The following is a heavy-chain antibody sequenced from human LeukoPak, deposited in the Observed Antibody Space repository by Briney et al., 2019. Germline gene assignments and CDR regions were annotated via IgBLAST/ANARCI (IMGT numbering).Heavy chain of an antibody. CDR1: GGSISSSTYY. D-gene: IGHD2-15*01. CDR3: ARGRGYCSGGSCYLFRLWYLYFDY. J-gene: IGHJ4*02. V-gene: IGHV4-39*07. Sequence: SETLSLTCSVSGGSISSSTYYWGWIRQPPGKGLEWIGSIYNSVSTYYNPSLKSRVTISVDTSKNQFSLKLSSVTAADTAVYYCARGRGYCSGGSCYLFRLWYLYFDYWGQGTLVTVSS. CDR2: IYNSVST.